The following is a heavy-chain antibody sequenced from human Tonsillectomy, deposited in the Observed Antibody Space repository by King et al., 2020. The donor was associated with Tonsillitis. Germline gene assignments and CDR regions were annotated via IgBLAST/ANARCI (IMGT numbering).Heavy chain of an antibody. V-gene: IGHV3-30*03. D-gene: IGHD6-6*01. J-gene: IGHJ6*02. CDR1: GFSFSTYD. CDR3: ARGRRARSNRYTSSSRRSFFYSGMDV. CDR2: ISYDGVNK. Sequence: QVQLVESGGGVVQPGGSLRLSCAASGFSFSTYDIRWVRQGPGKGLEWVATISYDGVNKYYADSVKGRFFITRDNPKRKVSLQMNSLRGEDTAVYYCARGRRARSNRYTSSSRRSFFYSGMDVWGQGTTVTVSS.